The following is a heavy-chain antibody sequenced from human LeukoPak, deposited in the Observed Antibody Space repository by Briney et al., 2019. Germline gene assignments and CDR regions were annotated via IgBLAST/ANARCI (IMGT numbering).Heavy chain of an antibody. Sequence: SQTLSLTCAISGDSVSGSPAVWNWIRQSPSRGLEWLGRAYYRSKWYIDYAVTVKGRITITPDTSKNQFSLQLNSVTPEDTAVYYCARGAVRGGTNFDYWGQGTLVTVSS. CDR3: ARGAVRGGTNFDY. J-gene: IGHJ4*02. CDR1: GDSVSGSPAV. D-gene: IGHD3-10*01. CDR2: AYYRSKWYI. V-gene: IGHV6-1*01.